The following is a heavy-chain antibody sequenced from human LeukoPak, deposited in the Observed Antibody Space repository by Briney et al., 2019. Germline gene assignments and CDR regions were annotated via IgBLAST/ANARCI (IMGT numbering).Heavy chain of an antibody. CDR3: AREIPPDYGDYELDY. CDR2: INPNSGGT. V-gene: IGHV1-2*02. Sequence: ASVKVSCKASGYTFTGYYMHWVRQAPGQGLEWMGWINPNSGGTNYAQKLQGRVTMTTDTSTSTAYMELRSLRSDDTAVYYCAREIPPDYGDYELDYWGQGTLVTVSS. CDR1: GYTFTGYY. D-gene: IGHD4-17*01. J-gene: IGHJ4*02.